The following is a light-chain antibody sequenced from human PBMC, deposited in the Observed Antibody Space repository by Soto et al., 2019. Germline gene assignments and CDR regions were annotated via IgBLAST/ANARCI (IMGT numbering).Light chain of an antibody. CDR1: QSIIAY. CDR3: QQSYSKPIT. CDR2: AAS. J-gene: IGKJ5*01. Sequence: DIQMTQSPSSLSASVGDRVTITCRASQSIIAYLNWYQQKPGKAPKLLVFAASRLQSGVPSTFSGSGSGTDFTLTISSLQPEDFATYYCQQSYSKPITFGQGTRLEIK. V-gene: IGKV1-39*01.